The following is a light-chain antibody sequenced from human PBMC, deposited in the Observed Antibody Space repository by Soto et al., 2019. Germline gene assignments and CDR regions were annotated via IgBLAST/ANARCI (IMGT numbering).Light chain of an antibody. CDR1: SSDVGGYNY. J-gene: IGLJ1*01. V-gene: IGLV2-8*01. Sequence: QAVLTQPPSASGSPGQSVAISCTGTSSDVGGYNYVSWYQQHPGKAPKLMIYEVSKRPSGVPDRFSGSKSGNTASLTVSGLQAEDEADYYCRSYERSNNYVLGTGTKVTVL. CDR2: EVS. CDR3: RSYERSNNYV.